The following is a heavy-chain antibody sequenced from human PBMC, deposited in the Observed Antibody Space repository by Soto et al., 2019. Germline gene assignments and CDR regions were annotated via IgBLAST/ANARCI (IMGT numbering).Heavy chain of an antibody. V-gene: IGHV4-4*07. J-gene: IGHJ4*02. Sequence: QGQLQESGPGLVKPSETLSLTCSVSGGSISTYYCNWIRQPAGKGLEWFGRIDSSGSTNYCPSLKIRATMSVDTSKNQFSLKLTSVTGADTAVYYCARGGHDFWSGPFDYWGQGTLATVSS. CDR1: GGSISTYY. CDR3: ARGGHDFWSGPFDY. D-gene: IGHD3-3*01. CDR2: IDSSGST.